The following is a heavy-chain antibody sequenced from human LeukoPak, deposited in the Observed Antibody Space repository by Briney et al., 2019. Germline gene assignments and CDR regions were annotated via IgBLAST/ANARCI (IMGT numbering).Heavy chain of an antibody. Sequence: PGRSLRLSCAASGFTFSSYAMHWVRQGPGKGLEWVAVISYDGSNKYYADSVKGRFTISRDNSKNTLYLQMNSLRAEDTAVYYCARPVVPAAFDAFDIWGQGTMVTVSS. J-gene: IGHJ3*02. V-gene: IGHV3-30-3*01. CDR2: ISYDGSNK. CDR1: GFTFSSYA. D-gene: IGHD2-2*01. CDR3: ARPVVPAAFDAFDI.